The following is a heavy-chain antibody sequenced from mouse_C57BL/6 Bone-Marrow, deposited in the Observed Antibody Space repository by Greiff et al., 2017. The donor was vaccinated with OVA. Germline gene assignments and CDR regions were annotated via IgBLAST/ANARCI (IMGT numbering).Heavy chain of an antibody. V-gene: IGHV1-39*01. Sequence: VQLQQSGPELVKPGASVKISCKASGYSFTDYNMNWVKQSNGKSLEWIGVINPNYGTTSYNQKFKGKATLTVDQSSSTAYMQLNSLTSEDSADYYCVFFSGSIDRGIEVWGAEATGTVSS. J-gene: IGHJ1*01. CDR3: VFFSGSIDRGIEV. CDR2: INPNYGTT. D-gene: IGHD3-2*01. CDR1: GYSFTDYN.